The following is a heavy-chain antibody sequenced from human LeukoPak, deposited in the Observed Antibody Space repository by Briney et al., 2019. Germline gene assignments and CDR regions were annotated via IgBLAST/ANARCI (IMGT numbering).Heavy chain of an antibody. Sequence: PSETLSLTCTVSGGSISSSSYYWGWIRQPPGKGLEWIGSIYYSGGTYYNPSLKSRVTISVDTSKNQFSLKLSSVTAADTAVYYCATYVSGTPNWFDPWGQGTLVTVSS. J-gene: IGHJ5*02. D-gene: IGHD3-10*01. V-gene: IGHV4-39*01. CDR1: GGSISSSSYY. CDR3: ATYVSGTPNWFDP. CDR2: IYYSGGT.